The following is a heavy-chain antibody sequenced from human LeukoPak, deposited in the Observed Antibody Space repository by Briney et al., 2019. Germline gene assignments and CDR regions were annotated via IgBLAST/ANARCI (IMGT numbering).Heavy chain of an antibody. J-gene: IGHJ5*02. CDR3: ARHSGTIFGVVPFDP. CDR2: IYPGDSDT. CDR1: GYSFTSHW. D-gene: IGHD3-3*01. Sequence: GESLKISCKGSGYSFTSHWIGWVRQMPGKGLEWMGIIYPGDSDTRYSPSFQGQVTISADKSISTAYLQWSSLKASDTAMYYCARHSGTIFGVVPFDPWGQGTLVTVSS. V-gene: IGHV5-51*01.